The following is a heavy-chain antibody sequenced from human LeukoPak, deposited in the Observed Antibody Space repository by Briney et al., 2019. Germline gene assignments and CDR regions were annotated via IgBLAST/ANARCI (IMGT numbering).Heavy chain of an antibody. V-gene: IGHV6-1*01. CDR2: TCYRSKWYN. Sequence: SQTLSLTCAISGDSVSNNSAIWIWIRQSPSRGLQWLGRTCYRSKWYNDCAVSVKSRITLNVDTSKNQFSLQLNSVTPEDTAVYYCARSSNLHYFDYWGQGTQVTVSS. CDR1: GDSVSNNSAI. CDR3: ARSSNLHYFDY. J-gene: IGHJ4*02.